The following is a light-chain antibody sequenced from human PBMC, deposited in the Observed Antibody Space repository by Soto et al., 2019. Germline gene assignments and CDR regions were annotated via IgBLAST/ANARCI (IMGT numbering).Light chain of an antibody. CDR1: QSISSW. V-gene: IGKV1-5*01. CDR2: DAS. CDR3: QQYKSYWT. J-gene: IGKJ1*01. Sequence: DIQLTQTPSFLSASVGDRVTVPCRASQSISSWLAWYQQKPGKAPKILIYDASSLESGVPSRFSGSGSGTEFTLTISSLQPDDFATYYCQQYKSYWTFGQGTKVDIK.